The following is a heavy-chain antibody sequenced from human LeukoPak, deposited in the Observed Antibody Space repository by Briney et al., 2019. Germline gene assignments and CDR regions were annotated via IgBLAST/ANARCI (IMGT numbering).Heavy chain of an antibody. J-gene: IGHJ4*02. CDR2: IYYGGST. CDR3: ARERIAVAGGYYFDY. D-gene: IGHD6-19*01. CDR1: GGSISSYY. Sequence: PSETLSLTCTVSGGSISSYYWSWIRQPPGKGLEWIGYIYYGGSTNYNPSLKSRVTISVDTSKNQFSLKLSSVTAADTAVYYCARERIAVAGGYYFDYWGQGTLVTVSS. V-gene: IGHV4-59*01.